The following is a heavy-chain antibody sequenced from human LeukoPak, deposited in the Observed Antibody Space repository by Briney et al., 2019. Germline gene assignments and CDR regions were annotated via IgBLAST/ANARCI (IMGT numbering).Heavy chain of an antibody. J-gene: IGHJ4*02. D-gene: IGHD6-19*01. CDR2: ISHGGTT. V-gene: IGHV4-59*08. CDR3: ARRVTSSGWYRDDS. Sequence: SETLSLTCTVSGVSSSSDYWSWIRQPPGQGLEWIGYISHGGTTSYNPSLQSRVTISVDTSKNQFSLKVTSVTAADTAVYYCARRVTSSGWYRDDSWGQGTLVTVSS. CDR1: GVSSSSDY.